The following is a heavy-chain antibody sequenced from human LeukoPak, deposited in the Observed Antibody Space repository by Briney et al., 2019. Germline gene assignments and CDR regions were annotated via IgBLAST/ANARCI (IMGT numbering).Heavy chain of an antibody. CDR2: ISGTSSYI. V-gene: IGHV3-21*01. Sequence: GGSLRLSCAASGFTFSSYSMNWVRQAPGKGLEWVSSISGTSSYIYYADSVKGRFTISRDNSKNTLYLQMNSLRAEDTAVYYCARSQENYYGSGSYHPYYFDYWGQGTLVTVSS. D-gene: IGHD3-10*01. CDR1: GFTFSSYS. CDR3: ARSQENYYGSGSYHPYYFDY. J-gene: IGHJ4*02.